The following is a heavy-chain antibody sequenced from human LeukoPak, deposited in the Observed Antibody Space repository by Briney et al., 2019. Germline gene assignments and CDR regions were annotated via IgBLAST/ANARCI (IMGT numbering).Heavy chain of an antibody. CDR1: GGSISSYY. CDR2: IYYSGST. Sequence: SETLSLTCTVSGGSISSYYWSWIRQPPGKGLEWIGYIYYSGSTNYNPSLKSRVTIPVDTSKNQFSLKLSSVTAADTAVYYCARARCSGGSCYPNYYYGMDVWGQGTTVTVSS. J-gene: IGHJ6*02. D-gene: IGHD2-15*01. V-gene: IGHV4-59*01. CDR3: ARARCSGGSCYPNYYYGMDV.